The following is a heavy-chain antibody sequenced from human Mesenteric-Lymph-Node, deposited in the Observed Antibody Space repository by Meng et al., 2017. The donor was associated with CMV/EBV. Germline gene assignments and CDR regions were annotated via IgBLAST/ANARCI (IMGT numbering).Heavy chain of an antibody. CDR1: GFTFSRNS. Sequence: GESLKISCAVSGFTFSRNSMNWVRQAPGKGLEWVSSVSGGSSYIFYADSVKGRFTISRDNAKNSLYLQMNSLRDEDTAVYYCARGPNGREYQLLYYGMDVWGQGTTVTVSS. D-gene: IGHD2/OR15-2a*01. J-gene: IGHJ6*02. CDR3: ARGPNGREYQLLYYGMDV. V-gene: IGHV3-21*01. CDR2: VSGGSSYI.